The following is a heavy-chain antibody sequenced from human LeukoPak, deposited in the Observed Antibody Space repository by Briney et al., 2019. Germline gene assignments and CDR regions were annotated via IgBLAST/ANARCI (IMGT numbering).Heavy chain of an antibody. CDR3: AKGRSGSYKYFDY. V-gene: IGHV3-30*02. J-gene: IGHJ4*02. Sequence: PGGSLRLSCAASGFTFSSYGMHWVRQAPGKGLEWVAFIRYDGSNKYYADSVKGRFTISRDNSKNTLYLQMNSLRAEDTAVYYCAKGRSGSYKYFDYWGQGTLVTVSS. CDR2: IRYDGSNK. D-gene: IGHD1-26*01. CDR1: GFTFSSYG.